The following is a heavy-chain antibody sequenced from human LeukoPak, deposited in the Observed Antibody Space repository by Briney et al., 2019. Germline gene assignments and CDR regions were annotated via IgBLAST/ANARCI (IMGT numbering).Heavy chain of an antibody. CDR3: ARVIEGWSPLLFYYFYMDV. D-gene: IGHD6-19*01. J-gene: IGHJ6*03. Sequence: ASVKVSCKASGYNFTNFSVNLVRQAPGQGLEWMGWISPYNGNSNYAQKFQGRVTLTTDASRSAVSMELRSLRSDDTAIYYCARVIEGWSPLLFYYFYMDVRGKGTTVTVSS. V-gene: IGHV1-18*01. CDR2: ISPYNGNS. CDR1: GYNFTNFS.